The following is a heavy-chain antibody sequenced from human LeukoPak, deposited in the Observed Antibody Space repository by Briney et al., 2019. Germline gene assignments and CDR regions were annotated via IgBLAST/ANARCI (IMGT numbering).Heavy chain of an antibody. D-gene: IGHD3-22*01. Sequence: GGSLRLSCAASGFTFSSYGMHWVRQAPGKGLEWVAVIWYDGSNKYYADSVKGRFTISKDNSKNTLYLQMNSLRAEDTAVYYCAKFAYYYDSSGYEVWGQGTLVTVSS. V-gene: IGHV3-33*06. CDR1: GFTFSSYG. CDR2: IWYDGSNK. J-gene: IGHJ4*02. CDR3: AKFAYYYDSSGYEV.